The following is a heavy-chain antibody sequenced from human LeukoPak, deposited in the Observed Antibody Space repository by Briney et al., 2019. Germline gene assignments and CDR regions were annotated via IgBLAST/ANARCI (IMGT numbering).Heavy chain of an antibody. CDR3: ARPSHSYGERPGY. CDR2: ISSSSSYI. D-gene: IGHD5-18*01. Sequence: GGSLRLSCAASGFTFSSYSMNWVRQASGKGLEWVSSISSSSSYIYYADSVKGRFTISRDNAKNSLYLQMNSLRAEDTAVYYCARPSHSYGERPGYWGQGTLVTVSS. J-gene: IGHJ4*02. V-gene: IGHV3-21*01. CDR1: GFTFSSYS.